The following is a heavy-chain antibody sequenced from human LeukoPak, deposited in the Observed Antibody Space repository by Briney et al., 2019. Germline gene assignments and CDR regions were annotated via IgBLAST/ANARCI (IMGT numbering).Heavy chain of an antibody. J-gene: IGHJ4*02. D-gene: IGHD3-3*01. Sequence: SETLSLTCTLSGGSIGSYYWSWIRQPPGKRLEWTGHIYYRGSTNYNPSLKSRVTISVDTSKNQFSLKLSSVTAADTAVYYCASRSSIWSGYQDTLYYFDSWGQGTLVTVSS. CDR3: ASRSSIWSGYQDTLYYFDS. CDR2: IYYRGST. V-gene: IGHV4-59*01. CDR1: GGSIGSYY.